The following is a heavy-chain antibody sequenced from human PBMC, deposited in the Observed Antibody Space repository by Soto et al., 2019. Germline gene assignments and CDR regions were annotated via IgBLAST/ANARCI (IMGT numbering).Heavy chain of an antibody. CDR1: GFTFSSYS. D-gene: IGHD2-15*01. Sequence: GGSPRLSCAASGFTFSSYSMNWVRQAPGKGLEWVSYISSSSSTIYYADSVKGRFTISRDNAKNSLYLQMNSLRAEDTAVYYCARAGGGGYFDYWGQGTLVTVSS. CDR2: ISSSSSTI. V-gene: IGHV3-48*04. CDR3: ARAGGGGYFDY. J-gene: IGHJ4*02.